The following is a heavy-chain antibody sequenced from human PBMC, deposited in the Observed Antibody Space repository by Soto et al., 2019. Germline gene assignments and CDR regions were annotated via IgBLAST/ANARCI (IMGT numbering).Heavy chain of an antibody. CDR1: GGSISSTSDF. CDR3: TRLIHCFATACYFDT. J-gene: IGHJ4*02. D-gene: IGHD2-2*01. Sequence: SEPLSLTCTVSGGSISSTSDFWAWVRQPPGRGLQWIGSVHYSGTTYYDPSLQSRVIISGDTSKNQFSLKLRSVTATDTAVYFGTRLIHCFATACYFDTWSQGTLVT. V-gene: IGHV4-39*01. CDR2: VHYSGTT.